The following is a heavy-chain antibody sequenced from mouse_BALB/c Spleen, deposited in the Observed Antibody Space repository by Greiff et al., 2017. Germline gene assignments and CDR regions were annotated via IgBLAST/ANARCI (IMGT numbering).Heavy chain of an antibody. J-gene: IGHJ4*01. CDR1: GYAFSSYW. Sequence: QVQLQQSGAELVRPGSSVKISCKASGYAFSSYWMNWVKQRPGQGLEWIGQIYPGDGDTNYNGKFKGKATLTADKSSSTAYMQLSSLTSEDSAVYFCARWENYGYAMDYWGQGTSVTVSS. D-gene: IGHD1-1*01. V-gene: IGHV1-80*01. CDR2: IYPGDGDT. CDR3: ARWENYGYAMDY.